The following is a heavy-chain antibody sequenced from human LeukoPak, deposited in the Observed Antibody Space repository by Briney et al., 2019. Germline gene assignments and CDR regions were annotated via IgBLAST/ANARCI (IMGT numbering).Heavy chain of an antibody. CDR2: IGANGGAT. CDR1: GFIFSNYY. CDR3: GRDPNGDYLGAFDF. Sequence: GGSLRLSCAASGFIFSNYYLVWVRQAPGKGLELISGIGANGGATYYADSEKGRFTISRDNSRETLYLHMNGLGADDTAVYYCGRDPNGDYLGAFDFWGQGTTVSVSS. V-gene: IGHV3-23*01. D-gene: IGHD4-17*01. J-gene: IGHJ3*01.